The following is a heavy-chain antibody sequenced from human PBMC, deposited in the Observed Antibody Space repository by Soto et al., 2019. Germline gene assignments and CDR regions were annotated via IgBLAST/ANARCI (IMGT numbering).Heavy chain of an antibody. Sequence: LSLTCTVSGGSISSYYWSWIRQPPGKGLEWIGYIYYSGSTNYNPSLKSRVTISVDTSKNQFSLKLSSVTAADTAVYYCARDGTATTWGYFDYWGQGTLVTVSS. J-gene: IGHJ4*02. CDR3: ARDGTATTWGYFDY. CDR2: IYYSGST. CDR1: GGSISSYY. V-gene: IGHV4-59*01. D-gene: IGHD4-17*01.